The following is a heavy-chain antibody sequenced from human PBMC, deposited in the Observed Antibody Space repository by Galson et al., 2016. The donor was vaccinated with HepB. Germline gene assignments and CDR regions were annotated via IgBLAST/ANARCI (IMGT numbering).Heavy chain of an antibody. D-gene: IGHD6-25*01. CDR1: GYRFTSYW. V-gene: IGHV5-51*01. Sequence: QSGAEVKKPGESLKISCKGSGYRFTSYWIGWVRQMPGRGLEWMGIIYPGDSETRYRPSFQGQVTISVDKSTNTAYLQWGSLKASDNAMYYCARPAAQFDAFDLRGRGTLVTVSS. CDR3: ARPAAQFDAFDL. CDR2: IYPGDSET. J-gene: IGHJ3*01.